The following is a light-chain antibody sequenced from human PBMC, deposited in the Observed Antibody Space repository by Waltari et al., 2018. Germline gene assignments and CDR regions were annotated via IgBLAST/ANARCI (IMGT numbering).Light chain of an antibody. CDR3: SSYMNSSLV. CDR1: SSDIGGYKY. Sequence: QSALTQPASVSGSPGQSITISCTGTSSDIGGYKYVSWYQQHPGKAPKLMIYVVSNRPWGVPNRFSGSKSGSTASLTISGLQSEDEADYYCSSYMNSSLVFGAGTKVTVL. CDR2: VVS. V-gene: IGLV2-14*01. J-gene: IGLJ3*02.